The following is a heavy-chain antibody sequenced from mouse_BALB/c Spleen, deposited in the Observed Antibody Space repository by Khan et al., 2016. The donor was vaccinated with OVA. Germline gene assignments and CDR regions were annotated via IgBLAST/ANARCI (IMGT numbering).Heavy chain of an antibody. J-gene: IGHJ2*01. Sequence: VQLQQSGPELVKPGASVKMSCKASGYTFTTYVIHWVKQKPGQGLEWIGFFYPYNDDTKYNEKFKGKATLTSDKSSGTAYMQLSSLTSEDSAVDYCARGNYGDSYGAYWGQGTTLTVSS. CDR3: ARGNYGDSYGAY. CDR1: GYTFTTYV. V-gene: IGHV1S136*01. CDR2: FYPYNDDT. D-gene: IGHD1-1*01.